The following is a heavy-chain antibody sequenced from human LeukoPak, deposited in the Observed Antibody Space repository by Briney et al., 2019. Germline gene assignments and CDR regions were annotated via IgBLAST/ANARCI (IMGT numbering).Heavy chain of an antibody. J-gene: IGHJ5*02. CDR2: ITISGHTK. CDR3: ARGDPHADL. Sequence: GGSLRLSCVASGFDLNTYEMNWVRQAPGKGLEWIADITISGHTKNYADSVKGRFTISRDNAGTPLYLQMNSLRVEDTGVYYCARGDPHADLWGQGTLVTVSS. CDR1: GFDLNTYE. V-gene: IGHV3-48*03.